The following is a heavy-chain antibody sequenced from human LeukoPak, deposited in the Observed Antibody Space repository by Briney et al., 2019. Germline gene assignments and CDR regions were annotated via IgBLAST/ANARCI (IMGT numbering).Heavy chain of an antibody. V-gene: IGHV3-15*01. CDR1: GFTFSSYW. CDR2: IKSKTDGGTT. J-gene: IGHJ4*02. Sequence: GGSLRLSCAASGFTFSSYWMSWVRQAPGKGLEWVGRIKSKTDGGTTDYAAPVKGRFTISRDDSKNTLCLQMNSLKTEDTAVYYCTTRGGSFSIFDYWGQGTLVTVSS. D-gene: IGHD1-26*01. CDR3: TTRGGSFSIFDY.